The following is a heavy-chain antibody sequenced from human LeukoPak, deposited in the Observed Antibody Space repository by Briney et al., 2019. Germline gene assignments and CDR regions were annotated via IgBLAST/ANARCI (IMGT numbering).Heavy chain of an antibody. J-gene: IGHJ4*02. CDR2: INPNSGDT. CDR1: GYTFTGYY. CDR3: ARIKWAAAND. Sequence: ASVKVSCKASGYTFTGYYMHWVRQAPGQGLEWIGWINPNSGDTNYAQNFQGRVTMTRDTSINTAYMELSSLRSDDTAVYYCARIKWAAANDWGQGTLVTVSS. D-gene: IGHD6-13*01. V-gene: IGHV1-2*02.